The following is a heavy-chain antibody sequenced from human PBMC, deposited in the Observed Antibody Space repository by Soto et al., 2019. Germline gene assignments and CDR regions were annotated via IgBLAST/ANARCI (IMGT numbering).Heavy chain of an antibody. Sequence: SGPTQVQPTEPLTLTCPLSGSSLSISGVGLGWVRQTPGKALEWLALIYWNDDKHYSPSLQSRLTITKDTSKNLAVLIMTNMNPADTATYYCARGVATLPVFAFDVWGQGTVVTVSS. CDR2: IYWNDDK. V-gene: IGHV2-5*01. D-gene: IGHD5-12*01. CDR1: GSSLSISGVG. CDR3: ARGVATLPVFAFDV. J-gene: IGHJ3*01.